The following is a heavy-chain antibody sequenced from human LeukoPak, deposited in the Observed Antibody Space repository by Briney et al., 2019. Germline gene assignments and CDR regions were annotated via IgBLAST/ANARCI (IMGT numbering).Heavy chain of an antibody. D-gene: IGHD2-15*01. J-gene: IGHJ6*02. CDR3: ARDIVVVVAATNYYGMDV. V-gene: IGHV3-21*01. CDR1: GFTFSSYS. CDR2: ISSSSSYI. Sequence: PGGSLRLSCAASGFTFSSYSMNWVRQAPGKGLEWVSSISSSSSYIYYADSVKGRFTISRDNAKNSLYLQMNSLRAEDTAVYYCARDIVVVVAATNYYGMDVWGQGTTVTVSS.